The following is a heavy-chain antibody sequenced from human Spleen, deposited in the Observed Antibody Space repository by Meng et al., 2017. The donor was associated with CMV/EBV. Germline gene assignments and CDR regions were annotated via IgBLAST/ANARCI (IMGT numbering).Heavy chain of an antibody. CDR3: ARGASWYAPPDY. Sequence: GESLKISCAASGFTFSNYWMTWVRQAPGKGLEWVASIKEDGSERYYVDSMKGRFTISRDNAKKPLSLQMHSVRVDDTAVYYCARGASWYAPPDYWGQGTLVTVSS. D-gene: IGHD6-13*01. CDR2: IKEDGSER. CDR1: GFTFSNYW. J-gene: IGHJ4*02. V-gene: IGHV3-7*01.